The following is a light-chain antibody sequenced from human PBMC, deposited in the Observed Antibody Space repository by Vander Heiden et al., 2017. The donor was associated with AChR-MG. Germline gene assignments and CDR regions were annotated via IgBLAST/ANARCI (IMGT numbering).Light chain of an antibody. V-gene: IGLV2-14*03. J-gene: IGLJ1*01. CDR1: SSDVHGYTY. CDR3: TSYTGSSTPYV. CDR2: DVN. Sequence: QSALTQPASVSGSPGQSITISCTGVSSDVHGYTYLSWYQHHPGKAPKLLIYDVNNRPSGVSIRFSGSKSANTASLTISGLQAEDEADYFCTSYTGSSTPYVFGTGTKVTVL.